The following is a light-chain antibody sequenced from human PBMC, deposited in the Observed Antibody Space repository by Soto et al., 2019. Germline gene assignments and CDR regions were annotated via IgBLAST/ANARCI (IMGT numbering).Light chain of an antibody. V-gene: IGLV2-14*01. CDR2: VVS. Sequence: QSALTQPASVSGSPGQSITISCTGTSSDVGRYNYASWYQQYPGKAPKLMIYVVSSRPSGVSNRFSGSKSGNTAFLTISGLQAEDEADYYCASYTGGSTLVVFGGGTKVTVL. J-gene: IGLJ2*01. CDR3: ASYTGGSTLVV. CDR1: SSDVGRYNY.